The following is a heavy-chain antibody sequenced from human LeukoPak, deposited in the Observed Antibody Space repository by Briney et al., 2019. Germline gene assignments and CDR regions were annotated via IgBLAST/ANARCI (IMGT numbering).Heavy chain of an antibody. V-gene: IGHV3-49*04. J-gene: IGHJ4*02. CDR2: IRSKAYGGTT. CDR3: TSPEGYDYGDYPHDY. Sequence: QPGGSLRLSCTASGFTFGDYAMSWVRQAPGKGLEWVGFIRSKAYGGTTEYAASVKGRFTISRDDSKSIAYLQMNSLKTEDTAVYYCTSPEGYDYGDYPHDYWGQGTLVTVSS. CDR1: GFTFGDYA. D-gene: IGHD4-17*01.